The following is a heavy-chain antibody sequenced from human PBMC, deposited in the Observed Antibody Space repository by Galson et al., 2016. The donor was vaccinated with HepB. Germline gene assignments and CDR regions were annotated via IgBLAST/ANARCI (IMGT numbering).Heavy chain of an antibody. J-gene: IGHJ4*02. CDR3: TRLDYGEFRVDY. D-gene: IGHD4-17*01. Sequence: SLRLSCAASGFTFSVSAIHWVRQPSGKGLEWVGRIKTTANSYATAYAASVKGRFTISRDDSKNTAYLQMNSLNTEDTAVYYCTRLDYGEFRVDYWGQGALVTVST. V-gene: IGHV3-73*01. CDR2: IKTTANSYAT. CDR1: GFTFSVSA.